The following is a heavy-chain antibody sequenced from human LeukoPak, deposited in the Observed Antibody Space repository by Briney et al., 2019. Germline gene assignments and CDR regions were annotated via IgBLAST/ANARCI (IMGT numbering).Heavy chain of an antibody. J-gene: IGHJ4*02. CDR2: IQPDGNDK. V-gene: IGHV3-30*02. D-gene: IGHD2-21*02. CDR1: GFTFSNYG. CDR3: AKRDGVTEFDY. Sequence: GGSLRLSCAASGFTFSNYGMHWVRQAPGKGLEWVALIQPDGNDKYYTDSVKGRFTVSRDNSKNTLYLQLNSLRAEDTAIYYCAKRDGVTEFDYWGQGTLVTVSS.